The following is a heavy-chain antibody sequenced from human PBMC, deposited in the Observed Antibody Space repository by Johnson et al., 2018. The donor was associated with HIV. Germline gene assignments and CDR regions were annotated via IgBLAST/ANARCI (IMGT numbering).Heavy chain of an antibody. CDR1: GFTFSSYG. J-gene: IGHJ3*02. V-gene: IGHV3-30*02. CDR3: AKDLVFYVPRSESYYKVFFAFDI. Sequence: QVQLVESGGGVVQPGGSLRLSCAASGFTFSSYGMHWVRQAPGKGLAWVAFIRYDGSNKYYAYSVKGRFTISRDNSKNTVYLQMNSLRPEDTAVYYCAKDLVFYVPRSESYYKVFFAFDIWGQGTMVTVSS. CDR2: IRYDGSNK. D-gene: IGHD3-10*01.